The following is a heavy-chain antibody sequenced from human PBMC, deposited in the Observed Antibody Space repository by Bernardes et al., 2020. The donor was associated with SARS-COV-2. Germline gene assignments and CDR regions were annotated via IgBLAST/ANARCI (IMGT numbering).Heavy chain of an antibody. CDR2: FYATGTT. Sequence: SETLSLTCTVSGGSISSSTYYWGWIRQPPGKGLEWIGSFYATGTTYYNPSLQSRVTKSLDKSKNQFSLMLSSVTAADTAVYYCVGSSCGVDCYIGGLRSWDYGMDVWGQGTTVTVSS. CDR1: GGSISSSTYY. CDR3: VGSSCGVDCYIGGLRSWDYGMDV. V-gene: IGHV4-39*01. J-gene: IGHJ6*02. D-gene: IGHD2-21*02.